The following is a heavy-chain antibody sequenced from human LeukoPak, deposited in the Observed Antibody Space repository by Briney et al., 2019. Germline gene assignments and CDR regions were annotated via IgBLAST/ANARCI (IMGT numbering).Heavy chain of an antibody. J-gene: IGHJ3*01. CDR3: ARGGSA. CDR1: GFTFSASW. Sequence: HPGGSLRLSCAASGFTFSASWMSWVRQPPGRGLEWVAHMNEDGSQKYYVDAVKGRFTISRDNAKNSLFLQMNTLRVDDTAVYLCARGGSAWGQGTMVTVSS. D-gene: IGHD3-10*01. V-gene: IGHV3-7*01. CDR2: MNEDGSQK.